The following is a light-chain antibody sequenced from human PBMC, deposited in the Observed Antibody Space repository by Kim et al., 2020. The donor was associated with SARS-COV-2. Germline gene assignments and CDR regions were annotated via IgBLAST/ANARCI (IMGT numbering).Light chain of an antibody. Sequence: NFRLTQSHSVSASPGKTVIISCTRSSGSIVSDFVQWFQQRPGSSPTTVIYEDHKRPSGVPDRFSASVDSSSNSASLTISGLRAEDEADYYCQSYDDNIWVFGGGTQLTVL. V-gene: IGLV6-57*01. J-gene: IGLJ3*02. CDR3: QSYDDNIWV. CDR2: EDH. CDR1: SGSIVSDF.